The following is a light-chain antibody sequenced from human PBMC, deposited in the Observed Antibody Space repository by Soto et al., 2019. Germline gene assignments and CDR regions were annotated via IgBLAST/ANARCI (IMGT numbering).Light chain of an antibody. Sequence: EIVLTPSPGSLSLSPGEGATLSCRASQSVSTNVAWYQQRPGQPPKLLIFGASSRATGIPARFSGSGSGTDFSLTISSLQSVDSALYYCQQYNDWPRTFGQGTKVDIK. CDR1: QSVSTN. V-gene: IGKV3D-15*01. CDR3: QQYNDWPRT. CDR2: GAS. J-gene: IGKJ1*01.